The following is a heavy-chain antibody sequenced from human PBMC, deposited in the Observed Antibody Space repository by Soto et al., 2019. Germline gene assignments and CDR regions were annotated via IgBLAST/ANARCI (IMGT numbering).Heavy chain of an antibody. V-gene: IGHV1-2*04. J-gene: IGHJ6*02. CDR2: INPNSGGT. Sequence: ASVKVSCKASGYTFTGYYMHWVRQAPGQGLEWMGWINPNSGGTNYAQKFQGWVTMTRDTSISTAYMELSRLRSDDTAVYYCARTSLIGEGRPRRERDYYYYGMDVWGQGTTVTVSS. CDR3: ARTSLIGEGRPRRERDYYYYGMDV. D-gene: IGHD7-27*01. CDR1: GYTFTGYY.